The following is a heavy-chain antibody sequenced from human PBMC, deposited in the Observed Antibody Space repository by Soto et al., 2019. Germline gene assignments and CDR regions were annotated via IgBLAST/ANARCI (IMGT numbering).Heavy chain of an antibody. CDR3: ARLGYCSSLSCGPFNY. CDR2: ISGSGGST. CDR1: GFIFSSYA. D-gene: IGHD2-2*03. V-gene: IGHV3-23*01. J-gene: IGHJ4*02. Sequence: GGSLRLSCAASGFIFSSYAMTWVRQAPGKGLEWVSTISGSGGSTYYADSVKGRFTISRDNSKNTLYLQINSLRAEDTAVFYCARLGYCSSLSCGPFNYWGQGTLVTVSS.